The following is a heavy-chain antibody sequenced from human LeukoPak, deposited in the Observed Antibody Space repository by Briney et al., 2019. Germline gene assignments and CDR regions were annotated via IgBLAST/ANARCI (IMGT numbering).Heavy chain of an antibody. Sequence: SETLSLTCTVSGGSNSSSSYYWGWIRQPPGKGLEWIGSIYYSGSTYYNPSLKSRVTISVDTSKNQFSLKLSSVTAADTAVYCCASYLDLRYFDWLAAPSAFDIWGQGTMVTVSS. CDR2: IYYSGST. J-gene: IGHJ3*02. V-gene: IGHV4-39*07. CDR3: ASYLDLRYFDWLAAPSAFDI. D-gene: IGHD3-9*01. CDR1: GGSNSSSSYY.